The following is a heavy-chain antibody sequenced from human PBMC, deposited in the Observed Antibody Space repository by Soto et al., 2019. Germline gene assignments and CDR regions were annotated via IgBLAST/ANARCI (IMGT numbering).Heavy chain of an antibody. J-gene: IGHJ4*02. CDR1: GFTFRSYA. CDR2: ISSTGSFI. CDR3: ARFHYPGSR. Sequence: GGSLRLSCATSGFTFRSYAMHWVRQTRGKGPEWVASISSTGSFIEYADSLKGRVTISRDNDKNSVYLQMVSLRAADSGVYYCARFHYPGSRWGPGPLVTVSS. V-gene: IGHV3-21*06. D-gene: IGHD2-2*01.